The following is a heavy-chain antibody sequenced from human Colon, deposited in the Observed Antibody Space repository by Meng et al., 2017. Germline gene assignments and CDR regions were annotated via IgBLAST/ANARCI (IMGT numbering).Heavy chain of an antibody. CDR2: ARIDYANT. J-gene: IGHJ4*02. CDR1: GASVRRPDHQ. D-gene: IGHD3-16*01. Sequence: QVQLQASGPGLPRPSETLSLLCPVSGASVRRPDHQWVWVRQPPGKGLEWIGYARIDYANTNYNPSLKSRVNVSLDTSKNQFSLNVRSVTAADTAVYYCARDYWGSLDFWGQGILVTVSS. CDR3: ARDYWGSLDF. V-gene: IGHV4-61*08.